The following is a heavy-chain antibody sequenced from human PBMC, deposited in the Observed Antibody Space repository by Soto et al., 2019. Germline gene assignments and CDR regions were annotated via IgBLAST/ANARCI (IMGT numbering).Heavy chain of an antibody. CDR1: GGSFSGYY. V-gene: IGHV4-34*01. CDR2: IDHSGYT. J-gene: IGHJ5*02. CDR3: ARVRDWFDP. D-gene: IGHD3-3*01. Sequence: SDTLSLTCAVYGGSFSGYYWNWIRQPPGKGLEWIGEIDHSGYTNYNPSLKSRVTISVDTSKNQFSLRLTSVTAADTAVYYCARVRDWFDPWGQGTLVTVSS.